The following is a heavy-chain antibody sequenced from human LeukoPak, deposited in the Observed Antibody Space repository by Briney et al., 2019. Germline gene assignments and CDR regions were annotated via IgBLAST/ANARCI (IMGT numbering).Heavy chain of an antibody. D-gene: IGHD3-3*01. CDR1: GGSISSSSYY. CDR3: ASASYDFWSGYLGSYFDY. CDR2: IYYSGST. Sequence: SETPSLTCTVSGGSISSSSYYWGWIRQPPGKGLEWIGSIYYSGSTYYNPSLKSRVTISVDTSKNQFSLKLSSVTAVDTAVYYCASASYDFWSGYLGSYFDYWGQGTLVTVSS. V-gene: IGHV4-39*01. J-gene: IGHJ4*02.